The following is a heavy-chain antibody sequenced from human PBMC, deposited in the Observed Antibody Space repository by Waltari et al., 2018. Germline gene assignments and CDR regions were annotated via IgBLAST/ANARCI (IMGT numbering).Heavy chain of an antibody. CDR3: ASGGYSYGYGY. D-gene: IGHD5-18*01. CDR1: GYSISSGYY. Sequence: QVQLQESGPGLVKPSETLSLTCTVSGYSISSGYYWGWIRQPPGKGLEWIGSIYHSGSTYYNPSLKSRVTISVDTSKNQISLKLSSVTAADTAVYYCASGGYSYGYGYWGQGTLVTVSS. CDR2: IYHSGST. V-gene: IGHV4-38-2*02. J-gene: IGHJ4*02.